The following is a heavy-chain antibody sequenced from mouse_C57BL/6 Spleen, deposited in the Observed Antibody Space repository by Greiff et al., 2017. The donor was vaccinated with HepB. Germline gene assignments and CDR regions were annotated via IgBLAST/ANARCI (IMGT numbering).Heavy chain of an antibody. V-gene: IGHV1-82*01. Sequence: VKLMESGPELVKPGASVKISCKASGYAFSSSWMNWVKQRPGKGLEWIGRIYPGDGDTNYNGKFKGKATLTADKSSSTAYMQLSSLTSEDSAVYCCAREGVYYYGSSSFAYWGQGTLVTVSA. D-gene: IGHD1-1*01. J-gene: IGHJ3*01. CDR2: IYPGDGDT. CDR3: AREGVYYYGSSSFAY. CDR1: GYAFSSSW.